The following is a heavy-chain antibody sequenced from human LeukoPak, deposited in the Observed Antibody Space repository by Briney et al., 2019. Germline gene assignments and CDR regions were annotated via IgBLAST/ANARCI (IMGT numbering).Heavy chain of an antibody. Sequence: GRSLRLSCAASGFTFSSYAMPWVRQAPGKGLEWVAVISYDGSNKYYADSVKGRFTISRDNSKNTLYLQMNSLRAEDTAVYYCARGSYYGASYYYGMDVWGQGTTVTVSS. CDR3: ARGSYYGASYYYGMDV. V-gene: IGHV3-30-3*01. CDR1: GFTFSSYA. J-gene: IGHJ6*02. D-gene: IGHD3-3*01. CDR2: ISYDGSNK.